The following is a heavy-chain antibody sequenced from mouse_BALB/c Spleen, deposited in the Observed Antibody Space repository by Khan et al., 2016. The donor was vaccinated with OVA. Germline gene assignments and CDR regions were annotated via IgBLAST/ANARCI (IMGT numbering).Heavy chain of an antibody. Sequence: VELVESGPGLVQPSQSLSITCTVTDFSLSTYGIHWVRQSPGKGLEWLGVIWSGGSTDYNAAFISRLSISKDNSKSQVFYKMNSLQTDDTAIYXCTRVYYRYDGYFDVWGAGTTVTVAS. CDR3: TRVYYRYDGYFDV. D-gene: IGHD2-14*01. J-gene: IGHJ1*01. CDR2: IWSGGST. CDR1: DFSLSTYG. V-gene: IGHV2-4-1*01.